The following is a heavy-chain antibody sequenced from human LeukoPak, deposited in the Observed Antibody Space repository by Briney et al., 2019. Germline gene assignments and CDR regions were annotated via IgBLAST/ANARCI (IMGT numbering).Heavy chain of an antibody. D-gene: IGHD4-17*01. Sequence: GESLKISCKGSGYSFTSYWIGWVRQMPGKGLEWMGRIDPSDSYTNYSPSFQGHVTISADKSSSTAYLQWTSLKASDTAMYYCARLAVTGLEFDNWGQGTLVTVSS. CDR2: IDPSDSYT. J-gene: IGHJ4*02. CDR3: ARLAVTGLEFDN. V-gene: IGHV5-10-1*01. CDR1: GYSFTSYW.